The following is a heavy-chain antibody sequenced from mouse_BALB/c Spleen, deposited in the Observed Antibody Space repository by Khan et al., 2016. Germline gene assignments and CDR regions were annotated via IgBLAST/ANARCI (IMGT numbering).Heavy chain of an antibody. D-gene: IGHD1-2*01. CDR2: ISSGGSYT. CDR1: GFTFSSYT. CDR3: TREGTTALMDY. Sequence: EVELVESGGGLVKPGGSLKLSCAASGFTFSSYTMSWVRQTPAKRLEWVATISSGGSYTYYPDSVKGRFTISRDNAKNTLYRQMRSLKSEDTAMYYCTREGTTALMDYWGQGTSVTVSS. J-gene: IGHJ4*01. V-gene: IGHV5-6-4*01.